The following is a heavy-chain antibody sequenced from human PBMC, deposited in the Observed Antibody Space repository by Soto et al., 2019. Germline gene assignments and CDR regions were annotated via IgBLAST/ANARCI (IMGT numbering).Heavy chain of an antibody. Sequence: QVHLLLQSGAEVKKPGSSVKVSCKASGGTPSNSAISWVRQAPGPGLEWMGGIIPVFGLVKYAQNFQGRFTITADESTNTAYMELSSLRPEDTAVYYCAGGRIVVVGSRAYYGMDVWGQGPTVTVSS. J-gene: IGHJ6*02. V-gene: IGHV1-69*01. CDR2: IIPVFGLV. CDR3: AGGRIVVVGSRAYYGMDV. D-gene: IGHD3-22*01. CDR1: GGTPSNSA.